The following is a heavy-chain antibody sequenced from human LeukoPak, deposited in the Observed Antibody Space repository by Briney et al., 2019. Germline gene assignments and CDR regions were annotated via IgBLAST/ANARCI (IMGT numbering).Heavy chain of an antibody. J-gene: IGHJ4*02. CDR3: ARTMVRGVISCFDY. Sequence: SSQTLSLTCTVSGGSISSGGYYWSWIRQHPGKGLEWIGYIYYSGSTYYNPSPKSRVTISVDTSKNQFSLKLSSVTAADTAVYYCARTMVRGVISCFDYWGQGTLVTVSS. D-gene: IGHD3-10*01. V-gene: IGHV4-31*03. CDR2: IYYSGST. CDR1: GGSISSGGYY.